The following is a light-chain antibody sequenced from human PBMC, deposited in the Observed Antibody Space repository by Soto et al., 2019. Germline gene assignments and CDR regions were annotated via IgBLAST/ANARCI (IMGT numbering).Light chain of an antibody. CDR1: NSDVGTYNL. Sequence: QSVLTQPASVSGSPGQSITVSCTGTNSDVGTYNLVSWYHQEPGKAPKLMIFEDTKRPSGVSNRFSGSKSGNTATLTISGLQAEDEADYYCCSYAGSRTLVFGTGTKVTVL. CDR3: CSYAGSRTLV. J-gene: IGLJ1*01. V-gene: IGLV2-23*02. CDR2: EDT.